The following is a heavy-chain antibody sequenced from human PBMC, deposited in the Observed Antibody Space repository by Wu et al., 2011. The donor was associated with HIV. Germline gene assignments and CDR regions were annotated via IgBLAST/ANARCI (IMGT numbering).Heavy chain of an antibody. V-gene: IGHV1-46*01. CDR1: GYSFTRYY. D-gene: IGHD4-23*01. CDR2: VNPGADTR. CDR3: ARDFTEALNFGGNSLKY. J-gene: IGHJ4*02. Sequence: QVQLMQSGAEVKEPGASVKVSCKASGYSFTRYYVHWVRQTPGQRLEWMGIVNPGADTRTYTQKFRDRVTMTWDTSTSTLYMELSSLRSEDTAIYYCARDFTEALNFGGNSLKYWGQGSLVTVSS.